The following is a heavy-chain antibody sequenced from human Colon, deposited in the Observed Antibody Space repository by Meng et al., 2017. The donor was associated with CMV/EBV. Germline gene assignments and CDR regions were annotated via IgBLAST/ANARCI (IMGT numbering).Heavy chain of an antibody. CDR2: INPNSGGT. Sequence: QVLLLQSVAVVKKPGASVKVSCKASGYTFTGYYMHWVRQAPGQGLEWMGWINPNSGGTNYAQKLQGRVTMTRDTSISTAYMELSRLRSDDTAVYYCATVSSVYYLYFQHWGQGTLVTVSS. CDR1: GYTFTGYY. CDR3: ATVSSVYYLYFQH. J-gene: IGHJ1*01. V-gene: IGHV1-2*02. D-gene: IGHD3-22*01.